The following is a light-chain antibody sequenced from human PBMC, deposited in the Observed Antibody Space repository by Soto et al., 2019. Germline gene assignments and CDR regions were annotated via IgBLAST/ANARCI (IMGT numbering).Light chain of an antibody. Sequence: DLVMAQTPLSLPVTPGEPASISCGSSQSLLDSDDGNTYLDWYLQKPGQSPQLLIYTVSYRASGVPDRFSGSGLGTDFTLKISRVEAEDVGVYYCMQRIEFPLTFGGGTKVEIK. CDR2: TVS. CDR1: QSLLDSDDGNTY. V-gene: IGKV2-40*01. CDR3: MQRIEFPLT. J-gene: IGKJ4*01.